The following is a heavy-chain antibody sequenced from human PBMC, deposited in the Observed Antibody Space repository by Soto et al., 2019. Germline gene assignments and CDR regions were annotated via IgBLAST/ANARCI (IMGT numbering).Heavy chain of an antibody. V-gene: IGHV3-11*05. Sequence: QVQLVESGGGLVKPGGSLRLSCAASGFTFSDYYMSWIRQAPGKGLEWVSYISSSSSYTNYADSVKGRFTISRDNAKNSLYLQMNSLRAXXXXXXXXXXXXXXXXXXXXXWGQGTLVTVSS. CDR1: GFTFSDYY. J-gene: IGHJ4*02. CDR3: XXXXXXXXXXXXX. CDR2: ISSSSSYT.